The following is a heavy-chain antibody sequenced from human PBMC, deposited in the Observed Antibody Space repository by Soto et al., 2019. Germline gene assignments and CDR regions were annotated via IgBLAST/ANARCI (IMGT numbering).Heavy chain of an antibody. J-gene: IGHJ1*01. V-gene: IGHV4-4*02. Sequence: SETLSLTCAVSGVSISTANWWSWVRQPPGKGLEWIGEIYESGSTNYNPSLKSRVAISLDKSKNQFSLKLSSVTAADTAVYYCARGASSSWLRIFHHWGQGTLVTVSS. CDR2: IYESGST. D-gene: IGHD6-13*01. CDR1: GVSISTANW. CDR3: ARGASSSWLRIFHH.